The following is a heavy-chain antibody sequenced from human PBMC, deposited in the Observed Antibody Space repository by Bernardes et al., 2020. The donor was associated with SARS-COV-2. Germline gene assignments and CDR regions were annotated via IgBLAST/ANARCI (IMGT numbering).Heavy chain of an antibody. CDR3: AGRLHGGYGGGRDDNWFDP. V-gene: IGHV4-31*03. J-gene: IGHJ5*02. CDR2: IYYSGST. CDR1: GGSVSSGGYY. Sequence: SETLSLTCTVSGGSVSSGGYYWTWIRQHPGKGLEWIGYIYYSGSTYFNPSLKSRVTISVDTSKNQFSLKLSSVTAADTAVYYCAGRLHGGYGGGRDDNWFDPWGQGTLVTVSS. D-gene: IGHD5-12*01.